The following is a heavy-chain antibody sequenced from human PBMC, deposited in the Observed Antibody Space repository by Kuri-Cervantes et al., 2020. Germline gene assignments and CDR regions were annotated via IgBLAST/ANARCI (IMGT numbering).Heavy chain of an antibody. J-gene: IGHJ4*02. D-gene: IGHD3-16*02. CDR3: ARGGGTFGGVIARGWYYFDY. CDR1: GFTFSSYS. CDR2: ISSSSSYI. Sequence: GGSLRLSCEASGFTFSSYSMNWVRQAPGKGLEWVSSISSSSSYIYYADSVKGRFTISRDNAKNSLYLQMNSLRAEDTAVYYCARGGGTFGGVIARGWYYFDYWGQGTLVTVSS. V-gene: IGHV3-21*01.